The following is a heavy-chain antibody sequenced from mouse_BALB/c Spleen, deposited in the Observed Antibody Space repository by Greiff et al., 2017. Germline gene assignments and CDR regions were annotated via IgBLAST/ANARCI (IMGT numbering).Heavy chain of an antibody. V-gene: IGHV1-26*01. CDR2: INPYNGAT. Sequence: EVQLQQSGPELVKPGASVKISCKASGYSFTGYYMHWVKQSHVKSLEWIGRINPYNGATSYNQNFKDKASLTVDKSSSTAYMELHSLTSEDSAVYYCARDYDYLLAWFAYWGQGTLVTVSA. D-gene: IGHD2-4*01. J-gene: IGHJ3*01. CDR3: ARDYDYLLAWFAY. CDR1: GYSFTGYY.